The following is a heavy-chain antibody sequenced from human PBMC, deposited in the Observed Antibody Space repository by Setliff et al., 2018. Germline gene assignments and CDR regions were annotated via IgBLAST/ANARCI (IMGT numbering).Heavy chain of an antibody. D-gene: IGHD3-3*01. V-gene: IGHV1-69*13. CDR1: GGTFSSYA. CDR3: ASSRDYNFWSGYYSPLDC. J-gene: IGHJ4*02. CDR2: IIPIFGTA. Sequence: ASVKVSCKASGGTFSSYAISWVRQAPGQGLEWMGGIIPIFGTANYAQKFQGRVTITADESTSTAYMELSSLRSEDTAVYYCASSRDYNFWSGYYSPLDCWGQGTLVTVSS.